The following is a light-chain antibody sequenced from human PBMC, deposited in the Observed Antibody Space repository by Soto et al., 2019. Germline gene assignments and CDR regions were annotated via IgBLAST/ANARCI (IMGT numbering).Light chain of an antibody. CDR3: NSYTSSDSLVV. Sequence: QSVLTQPASVSGSPGQSITISCTGTSSDVGGFNSVSWYQQHPGKAPKLMIYEVDNRPSGVSDRFSGSKSGNTASLTISGLQAEHEADYYCNSYTSSDSLVVFGGGTKLTVL. CDR2: EVD. CDR1: SSDVGGFNS. V-gene: IGLV2-14*01. J-gene: IGLJ2*01.